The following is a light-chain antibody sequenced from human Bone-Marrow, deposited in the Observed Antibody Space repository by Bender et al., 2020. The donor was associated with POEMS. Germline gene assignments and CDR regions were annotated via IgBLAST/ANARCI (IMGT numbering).Light chain of an antibody. J-gene: IGLJ3*02. CDR2: SVT. CDR1: SSDVGVYDY. Sequence: QSALTQPASVSGSPGQSITISCTGTSSDVGVYDYVSWYQQHPGKAPKLILYSVTNRPSGVSDRFSGSKSGNTASLTISGLQAEDEADYHCCSYAGSRTFVVFGGGTKLTVL. V-gene: IGLV2-23*02. CDR3: CSYAGSRTFVV.